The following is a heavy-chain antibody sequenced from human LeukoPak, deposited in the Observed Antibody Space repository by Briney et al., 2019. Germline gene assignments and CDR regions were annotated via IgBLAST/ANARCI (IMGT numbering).Heavy chain of an antibody. D-gene: IGHD4-11*01. V-gene: IGHV5-51*01. CDR1: GYIFTSYW. J-gene: IGHJ4*02. CDR2: IYPGDSHT. CDR3: ARQSSNGDFAY. Sequence: GESLKISCKGSGYIFTSYWIGWVRQMPGKGLEWMGIIYPGDSHTRNSPSFQGQVTISADKSMSTAYLQSSSLKASDTAMYYCARQSSNGDFAYWGQGTRVTFSS.